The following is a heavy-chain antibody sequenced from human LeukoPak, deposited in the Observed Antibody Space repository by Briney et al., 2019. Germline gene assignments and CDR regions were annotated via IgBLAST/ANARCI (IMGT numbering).Heavy chain of an antibody. D-gene: IGHD5-12*01. Sequence: PGGSLRLSCAASGFTFSGYAMHWVRQAQAKGLEWVAVIWHDGSDKYYADSVTGRFTISRDNSKNTLYLQMISLRAEDTAVYYCARDGPGGGYDLDYWGQGTLVTVSS. CDR2: IWHDGSDK. V-gene: IGHV3-33*01. CDR3: ARDGPGGGYDLDY. J-gene: IGHJ4*02. CDR1: GFTFSGYA.